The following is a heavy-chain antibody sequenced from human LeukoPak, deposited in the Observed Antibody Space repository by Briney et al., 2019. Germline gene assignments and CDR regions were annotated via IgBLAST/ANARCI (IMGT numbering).Heavy chain of an antibody. CDR2: IYPGDSDT. Sequence: GEPLKISCKGSGYSFTSYWIGWVRQMPGKGLEWMGIIYPGDSDTRYSPSFQGQVTISADKSISTAYLQWSSLKASDTAMYYCARQYCSSTSCYSTDFDYWGQGTLVTVSS. CDR1: GYSFTSYW. V-gene: IGHV5-51*01. D-gene: IGHD2-2*01. CDR3: ARQYCSSTSCYSTDFDY. J-gene: IGHJ4*02.